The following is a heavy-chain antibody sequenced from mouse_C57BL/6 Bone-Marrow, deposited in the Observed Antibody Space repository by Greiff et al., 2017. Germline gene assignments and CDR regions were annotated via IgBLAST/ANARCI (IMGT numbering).Heavy chain of an antibody. J-gene: IGHJ2*01. Sequence: VMLVESGAELARPGASVKLSCKASGYTFTSYGISWVKQRTGQGLEWIGEIYPRSGNTYYNEKFKGKATLTADKSSSTAYMELRSLTSEDSAVXFCARINWGDFDYWGQGTTLTVSS. CDR1: GYTFTSYG. CDR3: ARINWGDFDY. D-gene: IGHD4-1*01. CDR2: IYPRSGNT. V-gene: IGHV1-81*01.